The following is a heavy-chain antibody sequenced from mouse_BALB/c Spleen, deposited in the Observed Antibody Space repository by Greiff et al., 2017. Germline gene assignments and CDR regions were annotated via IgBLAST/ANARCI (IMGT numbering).Heavy chain of an antibody. V-gene: IGHV14-1*02. CDR3: ADRDY. Sequence: EVKLQESGAELVRPGALVKLSCKASGFNIKDYYMHWVKQRPEQGLEWIGWIDPENGNTIYDPKFQGKASITADTSSNTAYLQLSSLTSEDTAVYYCADRDYWGQGTSVTVSS. CDR1: GFNIKDYY. CDR2: IDPENGNT. J-gene: IGHJ4*01.